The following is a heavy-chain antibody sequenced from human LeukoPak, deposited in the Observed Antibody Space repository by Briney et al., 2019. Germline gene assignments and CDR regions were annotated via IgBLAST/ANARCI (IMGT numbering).Heavy chain of an antibody. CDR1: GFTFSSYA. CDR3: AVGLQYENQFDY. CDR2: ISGSGGST. J-gene: IGHJ4*02. D-gene: IGHD4-11*01. V-gene: IGHV3-23*01. Sequence: GGSLRLSCAASGFTFSSYAMSWVRQAPGKGLEWVSAISGSGGSTYYADSVKDRFTISRDNSKNTLYLQMNSLRAEDTAVYYCAVGLQYENQFDYWGQGTLVTVSS.